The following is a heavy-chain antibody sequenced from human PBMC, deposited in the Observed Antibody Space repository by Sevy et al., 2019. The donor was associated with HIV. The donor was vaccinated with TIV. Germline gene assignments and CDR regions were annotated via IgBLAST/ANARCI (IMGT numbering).Heavy chain of an antibody. CDR1: GFTFSSYA. V-gene: IGHV3-23*01. CDR2: ITGTGSST. Sequence: GGSLRLSCAASGFTFSSYAMSWVRQAPGKGLEWVSAITGTGSSTNYADSVKGRFTISRDNSKNTLYLQMNSLRAEDTAVYYCAKDLSAGTDVWGQGTTVTVSS. CDR3: AKDLSAGTDV. D-gene: IGHD3-16*02. J-gene: IGHJ6*02.